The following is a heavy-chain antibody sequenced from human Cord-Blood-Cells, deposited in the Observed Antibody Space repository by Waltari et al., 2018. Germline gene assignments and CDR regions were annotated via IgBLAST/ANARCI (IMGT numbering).Heavy chain of an antibody. D-gene: IGHD1-26*01. CDR1: GFTFSIYS. Sequence: EVQLVESGGGLVKPGGSLRLSCAASGFTFSIYSMNWVRQAPGKGLEWVASISSSSSYIYYADSVKGRFTISRDNAKNSLYLQMNSLRGEDTAVYYCARDLLTYYYYYYMDVWGKGTTVTVSS. V-gene: IGHV3-21*01. CDR2: ISSSSSYI. J-gene: IGHJ6*03. CDR3: ARDLLTYYYYYYMDV.